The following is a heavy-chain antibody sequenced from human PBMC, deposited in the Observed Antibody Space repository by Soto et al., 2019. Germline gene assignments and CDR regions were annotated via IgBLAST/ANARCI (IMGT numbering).Heavy chain of an antibody. CDR1: GFTFSSYG. Sequence: GGSLRLCCAASGFTFSSYGMSWVRQGPGPGLEWVSAISGSGGSTYYADSVKGRLPISRYNSKNTLYLQMNSLRAEDTAVYHCAKDLRWNYDEIVYWGQGALVTVSS. D-gene: IGHD1-7*01. CDR2: ISGSGGST. CDR3: AKDLRWNYDEIVY. J-gene: IGHJ4*02. V-gene: IGHV3-23*01.